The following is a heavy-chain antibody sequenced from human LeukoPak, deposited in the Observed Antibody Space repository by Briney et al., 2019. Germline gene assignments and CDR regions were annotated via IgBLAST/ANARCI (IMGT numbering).Heavy chain of an antibody. D-gene: IGHD6-13*01. CDR1: GGSISSSSYY. V-gene: IGHV4-39*07. J-gene: IGHJ3*02. Sequence: PSETLSLTCTVSGGSISSSSYYWGWIRQPPGKGLEWIGSIYYSGSTYYNPSLKSRVTMSVDTSKNQFSLKLSSVTAADTAVYYCARSGYTTRRHAAFDIWGQGTMVTVSS. CDR3: ARSGYTTRRHAAFDI. CDR2: IYYSGST.